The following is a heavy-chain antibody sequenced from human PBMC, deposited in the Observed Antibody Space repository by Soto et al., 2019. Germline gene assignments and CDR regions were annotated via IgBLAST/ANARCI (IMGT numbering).Heavy chain of an antibody. V-gene: IGHV4-4*02. CDR1: GASISSDNW. J-gene: IGHJ4*02. CDR3: ARGIYSSSSD. Sequence: QVQLQESGPGLVKPSGTLSLTCAVSGASISSDNWWHWVRQPPGKRLEWIGEIYHSGSTNYNPALKSRVSISVDKSKNHSSLKQSSVTAADTAVYYFARGIYSSSSDWGQGTLVTVSS. D-gene: IGHD6-6*01. CDR2: IYHSGST.